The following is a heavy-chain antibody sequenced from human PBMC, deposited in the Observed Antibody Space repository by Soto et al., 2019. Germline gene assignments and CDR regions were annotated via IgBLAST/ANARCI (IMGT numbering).Heavy chain of an antibody. V-gene: IGHV3-30-3*01. D-gene: IGHD3-10*01. CDR1: GFTFSSYA. CDR3: ARSATMVRVSSQVRTDGMDV. Sequence: PGGSLRLSCAASGFTFSSYAMHWVRQAPGKGLEWVAVISYDGSNKYYADSVKGRFTISRDNSKNTLYLQMNSLRAEDTAVYYCARSATMVRVSSQVRTDGMDVWGQGTTVTVSS. J-gene: IGHJ6*02. CDR2: ISYDGSNK.